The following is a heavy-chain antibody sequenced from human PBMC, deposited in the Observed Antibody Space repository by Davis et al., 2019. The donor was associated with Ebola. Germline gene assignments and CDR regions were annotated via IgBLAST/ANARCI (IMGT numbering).Heavy chain of an antibody. CDR3: ARGDRTTVTRKNRFVWYFDL. D-gene: IGHD4-17*01. Sequence: SETLSLTCTVSGGSISSYYWSWIRQPPGKGLEWIGYIYYSGSTYYNPSLKSRVTISVDTSKNQFSLKLSSVTAADTAVYYCARGDRTTVTRKNRFVWYFDLWGRGTLVTVSS. CDR1: GGSISSYY. CDR2: IYYSGST. V-gene: IGHV4-59*12. J-gene: IGHJ2*01.